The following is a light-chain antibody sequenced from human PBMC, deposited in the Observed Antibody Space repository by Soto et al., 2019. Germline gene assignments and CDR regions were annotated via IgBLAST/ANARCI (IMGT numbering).Light chain of an antibody. CDR2: DNS. V-gene: IGLV1-40*01. CDR3: QSYDSSLSVSYV. CDR1: SSNIGAGYD. J-gene: IGLJ1*01. Sequence: QSVLTQPPSVSGAPGQRVTISCTGSSSNIGAGYDVHWYQQLPGTAPKLLIYDNSNRPSGVPDRFSGSKSGTSASLAITGLQAEDEADYYCQSYDSSLSVSYVFGTGTKLTVL.